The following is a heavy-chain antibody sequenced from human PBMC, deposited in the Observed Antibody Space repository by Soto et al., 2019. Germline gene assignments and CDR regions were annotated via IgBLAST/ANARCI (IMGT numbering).Heavy chain of an antibody. Sequence: QVQLVQSGDEVKKPGASVKVSCKASGYIFVNYGIAWVRQAPGQGLEWMGWISPYTGNTHSATKVQGRLTMTTDTSTSIAYMDLGSLTSDDPAVYYCVMVDNYVTPTPQDVWGHGTTVTVSS. D-gene: IGHD3-16*01. J-gene: IGHJ6*02. CDR1: GYIFVNYG. V-gene: IGHV1-18*01. CDR2: ISPYTGNT. CDR3: VMVDNYVTPTPQDV.